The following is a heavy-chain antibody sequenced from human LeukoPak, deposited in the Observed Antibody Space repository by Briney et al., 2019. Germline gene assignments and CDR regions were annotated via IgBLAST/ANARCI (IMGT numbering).Heavy chain of an antibody. V-gene: IGHV4-31*03. CDR3: ARERGLNWYFDL. CDR2: IYYSGST. CDR1: GGSISSSSYY. Sequence: KPSETLSLTCTVSGGSISSSSYYWGWIRQPPGKGLEWIGYIYYSGSTYYNPSLKSRVIISKDTSKNQFSLKLSSVTAADTAVYYCARERGLNWYFDLWGRGTLVTVSS. J-gene: IGHJ2*01. D-gene: IGHD6-25*01.